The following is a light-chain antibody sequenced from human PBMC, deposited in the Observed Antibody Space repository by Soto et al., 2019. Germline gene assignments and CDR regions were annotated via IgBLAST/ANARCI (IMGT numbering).Light chain of an antibody. V-gene: IGKV3D-15*01. J-gene: IGKJ4*01. Sequence: EIVMTQSPATLSVSPGERATLSCRASQSVSIYLAWYQQKPGQPPRLLIYDASIRAAGVPARFSGSGSGTEFTLTISSLQSEDFAVYYCQQYNSWPLTFGGGTKVDIK. CDR3: QQYNSWPLT. CDR1: QSVSIY. CDR2: DAS.